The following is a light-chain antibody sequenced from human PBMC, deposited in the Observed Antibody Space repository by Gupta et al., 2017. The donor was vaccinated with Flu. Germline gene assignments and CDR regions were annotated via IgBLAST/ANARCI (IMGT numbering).Light chain of an antibody. CDR2: WAS. Sequence: DIVMTQSPDSLAVSLGERATINCKSSQTILYSSDNKNYLAWYQQKPGQPPKLLIHWASTRESGVPDRFRGRGSGTDFTLTISSLQAEAVAVYYCQQYSSTRWTFGQGTKVEI. J-gene: IGKJ1*01. CDR1: QTILYSSDNKNY. CDR3: QQYSSTRWT. V-gene: IGKV4-1*01.